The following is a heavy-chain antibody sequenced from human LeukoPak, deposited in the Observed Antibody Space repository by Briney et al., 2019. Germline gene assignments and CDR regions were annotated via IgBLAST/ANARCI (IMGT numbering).Heavy chain of an antibody. CDR1: GYSFSSYW. CDR2: IYPGDSDT. Sequence: PGESLKISCKGSGYSFSSYWIGWVRQMPGKGLEWMGIIYPGDSDTRDSPSFRGQVTISADKSVSTAYLQWSNLKASDTAMYYCARVARGGATTFDYWGQGTLVTVSS. J-gene: IGHJ4*02. D-gene: IGHD1-26*01. V-gene: IGHV5-51*01. CDR3: ARVARGGATTFDY.